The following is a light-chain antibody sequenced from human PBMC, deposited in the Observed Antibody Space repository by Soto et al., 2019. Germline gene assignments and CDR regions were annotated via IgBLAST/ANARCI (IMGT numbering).Light chain of an antibody. Sequence: DIHMTQSPSTLSASVGDRVTISCRASQNIFTYLAWYQQKPGKAPKLLIFDASTLQSGVPPRFSGSGSGTEFTLTISSLRPDDFATYYCQHYTLYSASFGPGTKVDIK. CDR2: DAS. J-gene: IGKJ3*01. CDR3: QHYTLYSAS. CDR1: QNIFTY. V-gene: IGKV1-5*01.